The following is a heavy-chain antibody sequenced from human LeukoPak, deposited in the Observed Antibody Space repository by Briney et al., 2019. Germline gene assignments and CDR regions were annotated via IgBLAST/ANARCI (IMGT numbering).Heavy chain of an antibody. V-gene: IGHV3-48*01. J-gene: IGHJ3*02. CDR2: ITRSSSTI. CDR1: GFTFSRYS. Sequence: GGSLRLSCAVSGFTFSRYSMNWVRQAPGKGLEWLSYITRSSSTIYYADSVKGRFTISRDNAKNSLYLQMNSLRVDDTAVYYCATADRGAFDIWGQGTMVIVSS. CDR3: ATADRGAFDI.